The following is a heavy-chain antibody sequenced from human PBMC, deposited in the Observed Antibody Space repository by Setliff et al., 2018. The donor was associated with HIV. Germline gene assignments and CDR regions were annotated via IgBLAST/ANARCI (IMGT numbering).Heavy chain of an antibody. J-gene: IGHJ4*02. CDR1: GFRVTDTY. CDR2: IYKAGKT. V-gene: IGHV3-53*01. CDR3: AKGGYGGAYYVAGY. Sequence: GGSLRLSCEASGFRVTDTYMAWVRQAPGKGLEWVTLIYKAGKTYYADFVKGRFTIARDDTKNTVSLQMTNLEPGDTAMYYCAKGGYGGAYYVAGYWGRGTKVTVSS. D-gene: IGHD5-18*01.